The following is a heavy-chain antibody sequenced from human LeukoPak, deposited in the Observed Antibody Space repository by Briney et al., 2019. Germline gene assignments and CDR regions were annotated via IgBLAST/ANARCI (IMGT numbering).Heavy chain of an antibody. V-gene: IGHV4-59*01. CDR2: IYYSGST. CDR1: GGSISSYY. J-gene: IGHJ3*02. D-gene: IGHD2-2*01. CDR3: ARTPGGSSIQDAFDI. Sequence: ASETLSLTCTVSGGSISSYYWSWIRQPPGKGLEWIGYIYYSGSTNYNPSLKSRVTISVDTSKNQFSLKLSSVTAADTAAYYCARTPGGSSIQDAFDIWGQGTMVTVSS.